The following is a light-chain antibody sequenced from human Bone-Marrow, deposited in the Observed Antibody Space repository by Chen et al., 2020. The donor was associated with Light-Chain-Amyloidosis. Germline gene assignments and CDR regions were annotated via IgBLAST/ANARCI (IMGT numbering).Light chain of an antibody. V-gene: IGLV2-14*01. CDR3: SSFTSSSSYV. CDR2: AVS. Sequence: QYALTHPASVYGSPGQSLTISCSGTRSDVGTYNYVSCYQQHPGKAPKVMIYAVSNRPSGVSYRFSGSESGNTASLTISGLQADDEADYYCSSFTSSSSYVFGPGTKVTVL. J-gene: IGLJ1*01. CDR1: RSDVGTYNY.